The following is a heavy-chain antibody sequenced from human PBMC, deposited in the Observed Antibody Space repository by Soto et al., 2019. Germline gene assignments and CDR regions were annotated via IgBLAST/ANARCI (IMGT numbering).Heavy chain of an antibody. V-gene: IGHV3-7*01. CDR1: GFTFSSYW. J-gene: IGHJ6*02. CDR3: ARDPNIVLVPAALRSYYYYYGMDV. D-gene: IGHD2-2*01. CDR2: IKQDGSEK. Sequence: EVQLVESGGGLVQPGGSLRLSCAASGFTFSSYWMSWVRQAPGKGLEWVANIKQDGSEKYYVDSVKGRFTISRDNAKTSLYLQMNSLRAEDTAVYYRARDPNIVLVPAALRSYYYYYGMDVWGQGTTVTVSS.